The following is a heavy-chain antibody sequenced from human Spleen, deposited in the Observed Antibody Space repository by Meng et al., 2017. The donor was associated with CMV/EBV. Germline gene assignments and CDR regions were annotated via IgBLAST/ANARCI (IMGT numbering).Heavy chain of an antibody. CDR2: IRTIPYGGTT. D-gene: IGHD6-25*01. CDR3: TKFPAAGPFDS. Sequence: GESLKISCSTSGFTFGDYAMSWVRQAPGKGLEWVGFIRTIPYGGTTEYAASVKGRFTISRDDSKSIAYLEMNSLTTEDTALYYCTKFPAAGPFDSWGQGALVTVSS. V-gene: IGHV3-49*04. CDR1: GFTFGDYA. J-gene: IGHJ4*02.